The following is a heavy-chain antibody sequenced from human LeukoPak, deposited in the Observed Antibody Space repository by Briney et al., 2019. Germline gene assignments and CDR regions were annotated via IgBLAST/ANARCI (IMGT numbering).Heavy chain of an antibody. CDR3: AKVWGDIVVVPAAIKGPYYYYHMDV. V-gene: IGHV3-23*01. CDR2: ISGSGGST. Sequence: PGGSLRLSCAASGFTFSSYAMSWVRQAPGKGLEWVSAISGSGGSTYYADSVKGRFTISRDNSKNTLYLQMNSLRAEGTAVYYCAKVWGDIVVVPAAIKGPYYYYHMDVWGKGTTVTVSS. CDR1: GFTFSSYA. J-gene: IGHJ6*03. D-gene: IGHD2-2*02.